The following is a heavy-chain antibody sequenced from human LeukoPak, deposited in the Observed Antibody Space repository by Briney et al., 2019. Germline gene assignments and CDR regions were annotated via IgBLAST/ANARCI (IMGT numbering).Heavy chain of an antibody. CDR3: ARGPRGSYYDSSGFEFDP. J-gene: IGHJ5*02. Sequence: PERSLRLPCAASGFTFSSYGMHWVRQAPGKGLEWVAVIWYDGSNNYYADSVKGRFTISRDNSKSTLYLQMNSLRAEDTAVYYCARGPRGSYYDSSGFEFDPWGQGTLVTVSS. CDR2: IWYDGSNN. V-gene: IGHV3-33*01. CDR1: GFTFSSYG. D-gene: IGHD3-22*01.